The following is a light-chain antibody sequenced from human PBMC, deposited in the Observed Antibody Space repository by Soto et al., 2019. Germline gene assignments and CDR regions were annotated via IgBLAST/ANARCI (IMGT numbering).Light chain of an antibody. Sequence: DIQMTQSPSTLSASVGDRVTITCRASQSISNWLAWYQQKPGKAPKLLIYTASSSESGVPSRFSGSGSGTEFALTISSLQPDDFATYYCQQYNTYPYTFGQGTKLEIK. CDR3: QQYNTYPYT. CDR2: TAS. CDR1: QSISNW. V-gene: IGKV1-5*03. J-gene: IGKJ2*01.